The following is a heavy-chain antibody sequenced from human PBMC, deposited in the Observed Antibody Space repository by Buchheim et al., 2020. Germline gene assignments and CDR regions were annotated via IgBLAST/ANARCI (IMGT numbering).Heavy chain of an antibody. CDR3: AGRGQLWSCWYFDL. D-gene: IGHD5-18*01. Sequence: EVQLVESGGGLVQPGGSLRLSCAASGFTFSSYWMSWVRQAPGKGLEWVANIKQDGSEKYYVDSVKGRFTISRDNAKNTLYLQMHNLRAEGTAVYYWAGRGQLWSCWYFDLWGRGTL. CDR1: GFTFSSYW. CDR2: IKQDGSEK. V-gene: IGHV3-7*01. J-gene: IGHJ2*01.